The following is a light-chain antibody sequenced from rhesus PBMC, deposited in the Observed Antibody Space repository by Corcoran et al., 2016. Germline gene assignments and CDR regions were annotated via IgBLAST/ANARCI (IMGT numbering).Light chain of an antibody. CDR1: QGISSY. Sequence: DIQLTQSPSSLSASVGDRVTITCRASQGISSYLAWYQQKSGKSPKLLIYDASNLQSGVPSRVSGSGSGTEFTLTISSLQPEDFATYSCQQRNSYPRTFGQGTKVEIK. V-gene: IGKV1-38*01. CDR3: QQRNSYPRT. CDR2: DAS. J-gene: IGKJ1*01.